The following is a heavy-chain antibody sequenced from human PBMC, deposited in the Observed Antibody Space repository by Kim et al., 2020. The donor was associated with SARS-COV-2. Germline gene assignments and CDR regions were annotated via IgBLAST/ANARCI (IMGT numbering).Heavy chain of an antibody. J-gene: IGHJ6*02. V-gene: IGHV3-23*01. CDR1: GFTFSSYA. Sequence: GGSLRLSCAASGFTFSSYAMSWVRQAPGKGLEWVSAISGSGGSTYYADSVKGRFTISRDNSKNTLYLQMNSLRAEDTAVYYCAKGHSSARGYYYYGMDVWGQGTTVTVSS. CDR2: ISGSGGST. CDR3: AKGHSSARGYYYYGMDV. D-gene: IGHD6-25*01.